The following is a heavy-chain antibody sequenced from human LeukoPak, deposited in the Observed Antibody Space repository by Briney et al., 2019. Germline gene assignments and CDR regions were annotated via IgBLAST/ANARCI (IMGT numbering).Heavy chain of an antibody. V-gene: IGHV4-39*01. Sequence: SETLSLSCTVSGGSISSSSYYWGWIRQPPGKGLEWIGSIHYSGSTSYNPSLKSRVTISVDTSKNQSSLKLSSVTAADTAVYYCARQDTRRYNSLDYWGQGTLVTVSS. CDR1: GGSISSSSYY. CDR2: IHYSGST. D-gene: IGHD1-1*01. J-gene: IGHJ4*02. CDR3: ARQDTRRYNSLDY.